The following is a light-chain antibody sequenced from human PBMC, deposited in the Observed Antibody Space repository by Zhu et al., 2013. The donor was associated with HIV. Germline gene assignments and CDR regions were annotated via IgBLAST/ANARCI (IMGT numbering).Light chain of an antibody. CDR3: QQYKTFPWT. CDR1: QSIRAW. CDR2: DAS. V-gene: IGKV1-5*01. Sequence: DIQMTQSPSTLSASVGDRVTITCRASQSIRAWLAWYQQKPGKAPRLLIYDASTLESGVPSRFSGSRSGTEFTLTISSLQPDDFTTYFCQQYKTFPWTFGQGTKVE. J-gene: IGKJ1*01.